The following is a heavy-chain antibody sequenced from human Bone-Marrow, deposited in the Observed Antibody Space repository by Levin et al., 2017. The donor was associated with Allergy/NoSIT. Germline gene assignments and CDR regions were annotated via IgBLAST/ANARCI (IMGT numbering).Heavy chain of an antibody. V-gene: IGHV3-23*01. CDR3: AKGLGYCSSSGCLEDY. CDR1: GFTFTNYA. D-gene: IGHD2-2*01. CDR2: ITGGGST. J-gene: IGHJ4*02. Sequence: PGGSLRLSCAASGFTFTNYAMNWVRRAPGKGLEWVSVITGGGSTYYTDSVKGRFTISRDSSKNTLYLQMNSLRAEDTALYYCAKGLGYCSSSGCLEDYWGQGTLVTVSS.